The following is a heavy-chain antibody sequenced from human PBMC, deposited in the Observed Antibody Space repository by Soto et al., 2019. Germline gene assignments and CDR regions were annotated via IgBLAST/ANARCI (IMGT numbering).Heavy chain of an antibody. CDR1: GGSISSSSYY. CDR3: ASYTIFGVVIIRAFDI. Sequence: SETLSLTCTVSGGSISSSSYYWGWIRQPPGKGLEWIGSIYYSGSTYYNPSLKSRVTISVDTSKNQFSLKLSSVTAADTAVYYCASYTIFGVVIIRAFDIWGQGTMVTVSS. CDR2: IYYSGST. V-gene: IGHV4-39*01. J-gene: IGHJ3*02. D-gene: IGHD3-3*01.